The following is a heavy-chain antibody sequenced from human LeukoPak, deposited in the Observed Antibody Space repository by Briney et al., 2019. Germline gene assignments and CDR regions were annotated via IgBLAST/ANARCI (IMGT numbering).Heavy chain of an antibody. J-gene: IGHJ4*02. V-gene: IGHV1-69*05. CDR1: GGTFSSYA. CDR2: IIPIFGTA. Sequence: ASVKVSCKASGGTFSSYAISWVRQAPGQGLEWMGGIIPIFGTANYALKFQGRVTITTDESTSTAYMELSSLRSEDTAVYYCARGLLTTYYYDSSGYYPFDYWGQGTLVTVSS. D-gene: IGHD3-22*01. CDR3: ARGLLTTYYYDSSGYYPFDY.